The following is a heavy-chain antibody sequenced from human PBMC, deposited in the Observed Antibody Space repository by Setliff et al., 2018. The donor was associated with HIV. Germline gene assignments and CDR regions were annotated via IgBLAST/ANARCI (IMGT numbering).Heavy chain of an antibody. CDR2: INAGNGNT. D-gene: IGHD3-22*01. J-gene: IGHJ3*02. CDR1: GYTFTSYA. CDR3: ARCYYDSSGPTDAFDI. V-gene: IGHV1-3*01. Sequence: GASVKVSCKASGYTFTSYAMHWVRQAPGQRLEWMGWINAGNGNTKYSQKFQGRVTITRDTSASTAYMELSSLRSEDTAVYYCARCYYDSSGPTDAFDIWGQGTVVTVSS.